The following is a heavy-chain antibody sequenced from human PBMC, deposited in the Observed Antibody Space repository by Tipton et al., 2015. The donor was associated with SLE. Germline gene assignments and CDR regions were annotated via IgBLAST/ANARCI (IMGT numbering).Heavy chain of an antibody. CDR2: IHNSGST. J-gene: IGHJ4*02. CDR3: ATNQITMEF. CDR1: GGSISSGAYY. D-gene: IGHD3-10*01. Sequence: TLSLTCTVSGGSISSGAYYWSWIRQHPGKGLEWIGNIHNSGSTNYNPSLQSRITISIDTSKNQFSLKLRSVTAADTAVYYCATNQITMEFWGRGTLVTVSS. V-gene: IGHV4-31*03.